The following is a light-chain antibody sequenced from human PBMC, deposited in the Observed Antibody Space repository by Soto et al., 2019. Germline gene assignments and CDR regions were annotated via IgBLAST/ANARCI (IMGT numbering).Light chain of an antibody. CDR1: QSISSW. CDR2: HAS. J-gene: IGKJ1*01. CDR3: QQYMSYP. V-gene: IGKV1-5*01. Sequence: KMCQLPSNLSAPKGDTVTTTGRASQSISSWLAWYQQKPGTAPKLLIYHASTLESGVPSRFSGSGSGTEFTLTISSPQPDDFATSSCQQYMSYPFGQGTKV.